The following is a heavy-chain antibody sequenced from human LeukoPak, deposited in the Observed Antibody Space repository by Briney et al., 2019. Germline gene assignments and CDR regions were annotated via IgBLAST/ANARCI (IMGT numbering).Heavy chain of an antibody. CDR1: GFIFSNYA. CDR3: AKSRSGGGSCYNY. CDR2: ISGSDDST. Sequence: GGSLRLSCAASGFIFSNYAMSWVRQAPGKGLEWVSTISGSDDSTYYADSVRGRFTISRDNSKNTLYLQMNSLRAEDTAVYYCAKSRSGGGSCYNYWGQGTMVTVSS. J-gene: IGHJ4*02. D-gene: IGHD2-15*01. V-gene: IGHV3-23*01.